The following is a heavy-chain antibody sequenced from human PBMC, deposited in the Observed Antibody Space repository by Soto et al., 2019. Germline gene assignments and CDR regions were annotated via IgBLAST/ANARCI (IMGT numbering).Heavy chain of an antibody. J-gene: IGHJ5*02. D-gene: IGHD3-9*01. CDR1: GFTFSSYS. CDR3: ARHVRYFDWLLYADGCKGFDP. V-gene: IGHV3-21*01. Sequence: GGSLRLSCAASGFTFSSYSMNWVRQAPGKGLEWVSSISSSSSYIYYADSVKGRFTISRDNAKNSLYLQMNSLRAEDTAVYYCARHVRYFDWLLYADGCKGFDPWGQGTLVTVSS. CDR2: ISSSSSYI.